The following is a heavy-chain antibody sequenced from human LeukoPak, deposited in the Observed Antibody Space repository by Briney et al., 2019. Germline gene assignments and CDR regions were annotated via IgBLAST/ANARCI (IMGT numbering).Heavy chain of an antibody. J-gene: IGHJ3*02. CDR1: GGAIDNYY. V-gene: IGHV4-59*01. Sequence: SETLSLTCSVSGGAIDNYYWSWIRQPPGKGLEWIGYIYYSGTTHYNPSFKSRVTMSVDTSKNEFSLKVNSVTAAETGMYYCARLPPYDILTGGTFDIWGQGTMDTVAS. CDR3: ARLPPYDILTGGTFDI. D-gene: IGHD3-9*01. CDR2: IYYSGTT.